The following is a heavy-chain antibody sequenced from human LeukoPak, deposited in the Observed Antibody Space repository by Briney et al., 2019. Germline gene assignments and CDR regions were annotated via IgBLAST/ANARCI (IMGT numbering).Heavy chain of an antibody. CDR2: ISGDSSYI. CDR1: GFTFSSKS. Sequence: PGGSLRLSCAGSGFTFSSKSMTWVRQVLEKGLEWVSSISGDSSYIYYADSVKGRFTISRDNAKNSLFLQMNSLRAEDTAIYYCAIGGSSSSGPSDSWGQGTLVTVSS. CDR3: AIGGSSSSGPSDS. J-gene: IGHJ5*02. D-gene: IGHD6-6*01. V-gene: IGHV3-21*01.